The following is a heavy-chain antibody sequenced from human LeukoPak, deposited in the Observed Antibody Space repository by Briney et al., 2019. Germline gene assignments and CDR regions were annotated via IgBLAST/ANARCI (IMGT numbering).Heavy chain of an antibody. V-gene: IGHV4-34*01. CDR3: ARHLPYYYYMDV. CDR1: GGSFSGCY. Sequence: PSETLSLTCAVYGGSFSGCYWSWIRQPPGKGLEWIGEINHSGSTNYNPSLKSRVTISVDTSKNQFSLKLSSVTAADTAVYYCARHLPYYYYMDVWGKGTTVTVSS. CDR2: INHSGST. J-gene: IGHJ6*03.